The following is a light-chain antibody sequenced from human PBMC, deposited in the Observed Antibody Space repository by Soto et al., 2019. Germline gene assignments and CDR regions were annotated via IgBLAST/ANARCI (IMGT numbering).Light chain of an antibody. CDR1: QGISNW. V-gene: IGKV1-12*01. CDR3: QQTNTFLPLT. J-gene: IGKJ4*01. CDR2: SAY. Sequence: DIQMTQSPSAVSASVGDRVTITCRASQGISNWLAWYQQQPGKAPKLLISSAYTLQSGVPSRFSGGGSGTHFTLIISSLQPEDFVTYYCQQTNTFLPLTFGGGTKVEIK.